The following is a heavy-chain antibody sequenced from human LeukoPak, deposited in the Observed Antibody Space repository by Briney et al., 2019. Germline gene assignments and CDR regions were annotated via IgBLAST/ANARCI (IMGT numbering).Heavy chain of an antibody. CDR1: GGSISSYY. J-gene: IGHJ4*02. D-gene: IGHD6-13*01. CDR2: IYYSGSA. CDR3: ARDSSWGPFDY. V-gene: IGHV4-59*01. Sequence: SETLSLTCTVSGGSISSYYWSWIRQPPGKGLEWIGYIYYSGSANYNPSLKSRVTISVDTSKNQFSLKLSPVTAADTAVYYCARDSSWGPFDYWGQGTLVTVSS.